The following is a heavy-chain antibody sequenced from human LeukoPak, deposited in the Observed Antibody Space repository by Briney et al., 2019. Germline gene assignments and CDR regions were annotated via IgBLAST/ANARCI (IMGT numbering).Heavy chain of an antibody. CDR1: GYSISSGFY. V-gene: IGHV4-38-2*02. CDR2: FHHSGST. Sequence: SETLSLTCTVSGYSISSGFYWGWIRPPPGKGLEWIGTFHHSGSTNYNPPLKSRVTISVDTSKNQFSLKLSSVTPADTALYFCARTHFDSLGWFDPWGQGIQVIVSS. D-gene: IGHD3-9*01. J-gene: IGHJ5*02. CDR3: ARTHFDSLGWFDP.